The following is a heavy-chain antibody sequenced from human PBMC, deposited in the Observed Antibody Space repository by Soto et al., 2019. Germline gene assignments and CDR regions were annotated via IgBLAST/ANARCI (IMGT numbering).Heavy chain of an antibody. V-gene: IGHV4-59*01. CDR3: ARDLVAGNFDY. CDR2: IYYSGST. D-gene: IGHD6-19*01. CDR1: GGSISSYY. Sequence: PSETLSLTCTVSGGSISSYYWSWIRQPPGKGLEWIGYIYYSGSTNYNPPLKSRVTISVDTSKNQFSLKLSSVTAADTAVYYCARDLVAGNFDYWGQGTLVTVS. J-gene: IGHJ4*02.